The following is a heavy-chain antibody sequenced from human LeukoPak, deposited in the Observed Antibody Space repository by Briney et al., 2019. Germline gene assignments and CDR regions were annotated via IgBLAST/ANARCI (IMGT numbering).Heavy chain of an antibody. D-gene: IGHD5-18*01. CDR2: IYYSGST. V-gene: IGHV4-59*12. J-gene: IGHJ5*02. CDR3: ARAPYRGYSYGRQNWFDP. CDR1: GGSISRYY. Sequence: PSETLSLTCTVSGGSISRYYWSWIRQPPGRGLEWIGYIYYSGSTNYNPSLKSRVTISVDTPKNQFSLKLSSVTAADTAVYYCARAPYRGYSYGRQNWFDPWGQGTLVTVSS.